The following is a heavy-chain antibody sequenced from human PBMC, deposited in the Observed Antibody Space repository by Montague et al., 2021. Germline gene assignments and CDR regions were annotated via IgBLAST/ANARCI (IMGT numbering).Heavy chain of an antibody. D-gene: IGHD2-15*01. Sequence: SETLSLTCTVSGGSISSASYYWGWIRQPPGKGLEFIGVIYYNGTTYHNPSLKSRVTVSMDTSKNQSSLKLSSVTAADTAVYYCARSLYCGGGSCYSGFDPWGQGTLVTASS. CDR1: GGSISSASYY. CDR2: IYYNGTT. V-gene: IGHV4-39*01. J-gene: IGHJ5*02. CDR3: ARSLYCGGGSCYSGFDP.